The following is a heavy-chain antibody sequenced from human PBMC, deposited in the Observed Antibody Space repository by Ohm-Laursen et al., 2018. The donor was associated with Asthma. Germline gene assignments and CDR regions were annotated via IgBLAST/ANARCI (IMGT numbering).Heavy chain of an antibody. D-gene: IGHD3-22*01. J-gene: IGHJ4*02. CDR3: AVDYYDSSGYEGGYFDY. Sequence: SLRLSCTASGFNFSSYAMHWVRQAPGKGLEWVAVISYDGSNKYYADSVKGRFTISRDNSKNTLYLQMNSLRAEDTAVYYCAVDYYDSSGYEGGYFDYWGQGTLVTVSS. V-gene: IGHV3-30-3*01. CDR2: ISYDGSNK. CDR1: GFNFSSYA.